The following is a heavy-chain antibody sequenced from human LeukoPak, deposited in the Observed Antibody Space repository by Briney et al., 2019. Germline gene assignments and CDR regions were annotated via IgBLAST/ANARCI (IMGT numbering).Heavy chain of an antibody. J-gene: IGHJ4*02. CDR2: IRSKAYGGTT. CDR1: GFTFGDYA. D-gene: IGHD6-19*01. V-gene: IGHV3-49*04. Sequence: PGRSLRLSCTASGFTFGDYAMSWVRQAPGKGLEWVGFIRSKAYGGTTEYAASVKGRFTISRDDSKSIAYLQMNSLKTEDTAVYYCTRSSSGWYSDYWGQGTLVTVSS. CDR3: TRSSSGWYSDY.